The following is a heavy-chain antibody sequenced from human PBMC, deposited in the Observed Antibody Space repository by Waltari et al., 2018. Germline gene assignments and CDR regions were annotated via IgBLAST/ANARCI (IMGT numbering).Heavy chain of an antibody. J-gene: IGHJ6*02. CDR2: IIPIFGTA. V-gene: IGHV1-69*13. CDR3: ASPGGYYDSSGYSYYYYGMDV. D-gene: IGHD3-22*01. Sequence: QVQLVQSGAEVKKPGSSVKVSCKASGGTFSSYAISWVRQAPGQGLEWMGGIIPIFGTANYAQKFQGRVTITADESPSTAYMELSSLRSEDTAVYYCASPGGYYDSSGYSYYYYGMDVWGQGTTVTVSS. CDR1: GGTFSSYA.